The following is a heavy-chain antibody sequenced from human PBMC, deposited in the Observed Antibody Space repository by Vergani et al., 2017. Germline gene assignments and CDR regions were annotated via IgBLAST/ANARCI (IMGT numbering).Heavy chain of an antibody. CDR2: VNHGGST. J-gene: IGHJ4*02. Sequence: QVQLQEWGAGLLKTSETLSLTCGVSGGSFSDYYWSWIRQAPGMGVEWIGEVNHGGSTNYNPSLKSRVSISVDTSKNQFSLQLTSVTAADSALYFCASIARAPTRRNPPPDYWGQGILVTVSA. D-gene: IGHD3-16*02. V-gene: IGHV4-34*01. CDR3: ASIARAPTRRNPPPDY. CDR1: GGSFSDYY.